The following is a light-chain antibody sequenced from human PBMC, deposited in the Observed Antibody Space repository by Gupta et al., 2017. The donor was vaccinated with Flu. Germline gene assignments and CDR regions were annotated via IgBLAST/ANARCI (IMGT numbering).Light chain of an antibody. J-gene: IGKJ2*01. Sequence: ESATLSCRASQSVSSTYVVWYQQKPGQPPRLLIYGASSRATGIPDRFSGSGSGTDFTLTISRLEPEDFAVYYCQQYGSAPYTFGQGTKLELK. CDR2: GAS. CDR1: QSVSSTY. V-gene: IGKV3-20*01. CDR3: QQYGSAPYT.